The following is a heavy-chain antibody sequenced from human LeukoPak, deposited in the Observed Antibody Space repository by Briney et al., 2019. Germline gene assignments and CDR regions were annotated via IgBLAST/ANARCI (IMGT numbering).Heavy chain of an antibody. CDR1: GGTFSSYA. D-gene: IGHD5-18*01. J-gene: IGHJ6*03. V-gene: IGHV1-69*05. CDR2: IIPIFGTA. Sequence: SVKVSCKASGGTFSSYAISWVRQAPGQGLEWMGGIIPIFGTANYAQKFQGRVTITTDESTSTAYMELSSLRSEDTAVYYCARVKDTVMFTSGWYYYYMDVWGKGTTVTVSS. CDR3: ARVKDTVMFTSGWYYYYMDV.